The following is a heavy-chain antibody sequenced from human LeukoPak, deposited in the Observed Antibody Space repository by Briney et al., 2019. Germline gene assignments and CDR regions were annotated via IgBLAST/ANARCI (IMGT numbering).Heavy chain of an antibody. J-gene: IGHJ4*02. CDR3: AKGLGYCSGGSCYPDY. CDR1: GFTFDDYA. Sequence: GRSLRLSCAASGFTFDDYAMHWVRQAPGKGLEWVSGISWNSGSIGYADSVKGRFTISRDNAKNCLYLQMNSLRAEDTALYYCAKGLGYCSGGSCYPDYWGQGTLVTVSS. V-gene: IGHV3-9*01. D-gene: IGHD2-15*01. CDR2: ISWNSGSI.